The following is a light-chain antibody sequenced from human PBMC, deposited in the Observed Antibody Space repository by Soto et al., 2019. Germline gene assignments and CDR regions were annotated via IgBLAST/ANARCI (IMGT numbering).Light chain of an antibody. CDR1: SSDVGGYNY. V-gene: IGLV2-14*01. Sequence: QSALTQPASVSGSPGQSIIISCTGTSSDVGGYNYVSWYQQHPGKAPKLMIYEVSNRPSGVSNRFSGSKSGNTASLTISGLQAEDEAYYYCSSYTSSTTRVFGGGTKLTVL. CDR2: EVS. CDR3: SSYTSSTTRV. J-gene: IGLJ3*02.